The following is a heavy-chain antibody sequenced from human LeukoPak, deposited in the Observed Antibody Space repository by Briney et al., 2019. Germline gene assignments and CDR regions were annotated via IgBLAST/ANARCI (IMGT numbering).Heavy chain of an antibody. D-gene: IGHD3-10*01. Sequence: GGSLRLSCAASGFTFSSYWMSWGRPAPGKGLEWVANIKQDGSEKYYVDSVKGRFTISRDNATNSLYLQMNSLRAEDTAVYYCARAGLWFGAPWDWGQGTLVTVPS. CDR2: IKQDGSEK. J-gene: IGHJ4*02. CDR3: ARAGLWFGAPWD. V-gene: IGHV3-7*03. CDR1: GFTFSSYW.